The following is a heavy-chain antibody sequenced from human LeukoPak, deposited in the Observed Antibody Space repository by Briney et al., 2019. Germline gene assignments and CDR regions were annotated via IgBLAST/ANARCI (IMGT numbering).Heavy chain of an antibody. D-gene: IGHD4-23*01. J-gene: IGHJ4*02. CDR2: ISSSGSTI. Sequence: GGSLRLSCAASGFTFSSYEMHWVRQAPGKGLEWVSYISSSGSTIYYADSVKGRFTISRDNAKNSLDLQMNGLRAEDTAVYYCARDYGGSSPFDYWGQGTLVTVSS. CDR1: GFTFSSYE. CDR3: ARDYGGSSPFDY. V-gene: IGHV3-48*03.